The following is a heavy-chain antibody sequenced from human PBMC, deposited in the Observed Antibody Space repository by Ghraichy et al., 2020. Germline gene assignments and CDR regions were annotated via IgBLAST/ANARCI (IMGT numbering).Heavy chain of an antibody. J-gene: IGHJ4*02. CDR1: GGSISSSSYY. CDR2: IYYSGST. Sequence: ETLSLTCTVSGGSISSSSYYWGWIRQPPGKGLEWIGSIYYSGSTYYNPSLKSRVTISVDTSKNQFSLKLSSVTAADTAVYYCARRGVLRFLEWLFPWVFDYWGQGTLVTVSS. D-gene: IGHD3-3*01. V-gene: IGHV4-39*01. CDR3: ARRGVLRFLEWLFPWVFDY.